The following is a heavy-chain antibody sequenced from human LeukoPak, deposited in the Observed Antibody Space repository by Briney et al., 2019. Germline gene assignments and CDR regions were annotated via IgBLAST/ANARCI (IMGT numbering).Heavy chain of an antibody. CDR3: ARDGFMITFGGVIVNFFDY. J-gene: IGHJ4*02. V-gene: IGHV3-21*01. Sequence: GGSLRLSYAASGFTFSSYSMNWFRQAPGKGLEWVSSISSSSSYIYYADSVKGRFTISRDNAKNSLYLQMNSLRAEDTAVYYCARDGFMITFGGVIVNFFDYWGQGTLVTVSS. D-gene: IGHD3-16*02. CDR2: ISSSSSYI. CDR1: GFTFSSYS.